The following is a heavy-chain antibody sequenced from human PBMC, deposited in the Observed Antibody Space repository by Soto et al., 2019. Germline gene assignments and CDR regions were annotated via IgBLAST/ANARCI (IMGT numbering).Heavy chain of an antibody. CDR1: GFTFSGST. CDR3: TRQHLDVPVASAIDY. Sequence: EVQLVESGGGLVQPGGSLKLSCAASGFTFSGSTIHWVRQTSGKGLEWVGRIPSKTHTYATACAASVKGRFTISRDDSKNTAYLQMNSLKTEDTAVYYCTRQHLDVPVASAIDYWGQGTLVTVSS. D-gene: IGHD6-19*01. J-gene: IGHJ4*02. V-gene: IGHV3-73*02. CDR2: IPSKTHTYAT.